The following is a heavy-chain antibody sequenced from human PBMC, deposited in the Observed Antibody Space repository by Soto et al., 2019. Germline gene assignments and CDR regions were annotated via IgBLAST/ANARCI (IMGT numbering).Heavy chain of an antibody. J-gene: IGHJ3*02. CDR1: GFTVSSNY. V-gene: IGHV3-53*04. D-gene: IGHD2-2*02. Sequence: EVQLVESGGGLVQPGGSLRLSCAASGFTVSSNYMSWVRQAPGKGLEWVSVIYSGGSTYYADSVKGRFTISRHNSKNTLYLQMNSLRAEDTAVYYCARDHRLYDSNNDAFDIWGQGTMVTVSS. CDR2: IYSGGST. CDR3: ARDHRLYDSNNDAFDI.